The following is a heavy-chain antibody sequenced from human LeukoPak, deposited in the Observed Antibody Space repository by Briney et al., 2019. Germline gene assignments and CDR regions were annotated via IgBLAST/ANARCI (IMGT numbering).Heavy chain of an antibody. D-gene: IGHD7-27*01. Sequence: GESLKISCKGFGYRFTSHWIGWVRQMPGKGLEWMGIIDPGDPDARYSPSFQGQVTISVDKSISTAYLQWSSLKASDTAKYFCARRGNTLGNAMDVWGQGTTVTVSS. CDR3: ARRGNTLGNAMDV. CDR1: GYRFTSHW. J-gene: IGHJ6*02. CDR2: IDPGDPDA. V-gene: IGHV5-51*01.